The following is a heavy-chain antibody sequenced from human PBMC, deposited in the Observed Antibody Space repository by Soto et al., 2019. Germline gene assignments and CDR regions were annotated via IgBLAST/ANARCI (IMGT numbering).Heavy chain of an antibody. CDR2: IWYDGGNK. Sequence: QVQLVESGGGVVQPGRSLRLSCAASGFNFSSYVMHWVRQAPGKGLEWVAVIWYDGGNKYYADSVKGRFTISRDNSKNTLYMQMNSLRAEDTAVYYSARDGQWLHPDGLRSSYYFDYWGQGTLVTVSS. J-gene: IGHJ4*02. D-gene: IGHD6-19*01. CDR1: GFNFSSYV. V-gene: IGHV3-33*01. CDR3: ARDGQWLHPDGLRSSYYFDY.